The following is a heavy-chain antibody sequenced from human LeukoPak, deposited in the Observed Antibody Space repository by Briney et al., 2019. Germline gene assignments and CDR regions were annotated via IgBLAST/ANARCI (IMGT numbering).Heavy chain of an antibody. D-gene: IGHD1-26*01. Sequence: PGGSLRLSCAASGFTFSSYSMNWVRQAPGKGLEWVSSISSSSSYIYYADSVKGRFTISRDNAKNSLYLQMNSLRAEDTAVYYCASSRGSYTYYYYYYMDVWGKGTTVTVSS. CDR2: ISSSSSYI. V-gene: IGHV3-21*01. CDR3: ASSRGSYTYYYYYYMDV. J-gene: IGHJ6*03. CDR1: GFTFSSYS.